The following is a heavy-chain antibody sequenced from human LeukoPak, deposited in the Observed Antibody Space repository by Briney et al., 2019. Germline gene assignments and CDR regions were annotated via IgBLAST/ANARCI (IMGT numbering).Heavy chain of an antibody. V-gene: IGHV4-34*01. J-gene: IGHJ4*02. CDR2: INHRGST. D-gene: IGHD2-21*01. CDR3: ARGDITTGGAPFDH. CDR1: GESFSGYY. Sequence: SETLSLTCAVYGESFSGYYWSWIRQPPGKGLEWIGEINHRGSTNYNPSLKSRVTTSVDTSKDQFSLKLNSVTAADTAIYYCARGDITTGGAPFDHWGQGSLVTVSS.